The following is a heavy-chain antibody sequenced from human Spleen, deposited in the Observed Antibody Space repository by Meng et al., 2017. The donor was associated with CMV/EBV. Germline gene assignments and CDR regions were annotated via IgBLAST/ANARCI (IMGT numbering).Heavy chain of an antibody. CDR2: IQVIGHT. Sequence: QVQIQESGPGLVKPSETLSLPCIGPGASIKNYNWNWVRQPAGQGLEWIGLIQVIGHTVYNPSLKSRVTVSLDASKSQFSLTLNSVTAADTATYYCAGSRPGGGACDYWGQGILVTVSS. J-gene: IGHJ4*02. D-gene: IGHD3-16*01. CDR3: AGSRPGGGACDY. CDR1: GASIKNYN. V-gene: IGHV4-4*07.